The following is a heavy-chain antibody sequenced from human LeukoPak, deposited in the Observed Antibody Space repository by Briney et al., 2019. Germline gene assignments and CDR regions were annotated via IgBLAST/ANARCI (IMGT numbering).Heavy chain of an antibody. CDR2: IGTVADT. Sequence: GGSLRLSCAASGFNFKNYDFHWVRQVAGKRLEWVAGIGTVADTFYPDSVMGRFTISRENAKNSFYLQMNSLRAGDTAVYYYARGWGGHGRSWGALDFWGQGILVTVSS. D-gene: IGHD3-16*01. CDR1: GFNFKNYD. J-gene: IGHJ4*02. CDR3: ARGWGGHGRSWGALDF. V-gene: IGHV3-13*01.